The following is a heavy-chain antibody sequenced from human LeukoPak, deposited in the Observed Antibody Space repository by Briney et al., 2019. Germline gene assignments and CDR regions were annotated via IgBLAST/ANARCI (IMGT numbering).Heavy chain of an antibody. CDR3: ARRVMYYYGSAPFDY. CDR2: IYPGDSDT. J-gene: IGHJ4*02. D-gene: IGHD3-10*01. Sequence: GESLKISCKGSGYSFTSYWIGWVHQTPGKGLEWMGIIYPGDSDTRYSPSFQGQVTISADKSISTAYLQWSSLKASDTAMYYCARRVMYYYGSAPFDYWGQGTLVTVSS. V-gene: IGHV5-51*07. CDR1: GYSFTSYW.